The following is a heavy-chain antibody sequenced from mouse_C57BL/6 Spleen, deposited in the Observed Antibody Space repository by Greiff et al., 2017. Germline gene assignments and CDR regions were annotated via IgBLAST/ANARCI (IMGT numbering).Heavy chain of an antibody. V-gene: IGHV1-81*01. CDR2: IYPRSGNT. J-gene: IGHJ3*01. D-gene: IGHD3-2*02. CDR1: GYTFTSYG. CDR3: ASTAQATPFAY. Sequence: QVQLKESGAELARPGASVKLSCKASGYTFTSYGISWVKQRTGQGLEWIGEIYPRSGNTYYNEKFKGKATLTADKSSSTAYMELRSLTSEDSAVYFCASTAQATPFAYWGQGTLVTVSA.